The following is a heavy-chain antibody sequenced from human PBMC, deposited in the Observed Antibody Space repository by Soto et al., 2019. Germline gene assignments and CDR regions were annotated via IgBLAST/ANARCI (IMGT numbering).Heavy chain of an antibody. D-gene: IGHD4-17*01. CDR3: ARTATVTTNYYGMDV. V-gene: IGHV5-51*01. CDR2: IYPGDSDT. Sequence: PGESLKIYCKGSGYSFTSYWIGWVRQMPGKGLEWMGIIYPGDSDTRYSPSFQGQVTISADKSISTAYLQWSSLKASDTAMYYCARTATVTTNYYGMDVWGQGTTVTVSS. CDR1: GYSFTSYW. J-gene: IGHJ6*02.